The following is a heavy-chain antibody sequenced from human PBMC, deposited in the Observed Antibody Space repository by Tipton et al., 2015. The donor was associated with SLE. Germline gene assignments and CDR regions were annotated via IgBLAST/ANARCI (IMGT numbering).Heavy chain of an antibody. Sequence: SLRLSCATSGFSFNNYAVNWVRQAPGKGLQWVSSISGSDGATFYADSVRGRFTVSRDNARNTVFLQMNSLRAEDTALYYCAKDRQLFFGAIIRGYYYGLDVWGQGTTVTVSS. V-gene: IGHV3-23*01. CDR3: AKDRQLFFGAIIRGYYYGLDV. CDR1: GFSFNNYA. CDR2: ISGSDGAT. D-gene: IGHD3-3*01. J-gene: IGHJ6*02.